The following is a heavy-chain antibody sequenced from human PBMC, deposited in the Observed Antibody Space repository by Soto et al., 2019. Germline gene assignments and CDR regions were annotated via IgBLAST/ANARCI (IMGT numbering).Heavy chain of an antibody. D-gene: IGHD4-17*01. V-gene: IGHV2-5*01. J-gene: IGHJ4*02. Sequence: QITLEESCPTLVKPTQTLTLTCTFSGFSLSTSGAGVGWIRQPAGKALEWLALISWKDDKRYNPGLKSRLSITKDTSKSQVVLTMTNADPVDTATYFCAHRYGGNFYRWYFDFWGQGTLVTVSS. CDR3: AHRYGGNFYRWYFDF. CDR2: ISWKDDK. CDR1: GFSLSTSGAG.